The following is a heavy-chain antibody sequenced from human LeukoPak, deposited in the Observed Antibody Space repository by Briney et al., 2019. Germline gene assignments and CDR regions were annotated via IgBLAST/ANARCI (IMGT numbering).Heavy chain of an antibody. D-gene: IGHD2-15*01. V-gene: IGHV1-2*02. Sequence: ASVKVSCKASGYTSTGYYMHWVRQAPGQGLEWMGWINPNSGGTNYAQKFQGRVTMTRDTSISTAYMELSRLRSDDTAVYYCARDLLRYCSGGSCSNNYYGMDVWGQGTTVTVSS. CDR2: INPNSGGT. CDR3: ARDLLRYCSGGSCSNNYYGMDV. J-gene: IGHJ6*02. CDR1: GYTSTGYY.